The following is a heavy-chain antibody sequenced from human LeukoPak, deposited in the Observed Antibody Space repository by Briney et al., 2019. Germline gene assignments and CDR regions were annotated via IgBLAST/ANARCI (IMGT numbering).Heavy chain of an antibody. CDR1: GFTFSSYA. V-gene: IGHV3-9*03. CDR2: ISWNSGSV. D-gene: IGHD1-7*01. J-gene: IGHJ4*02. CDR3: TKDALPGIIGTPPRFDY. Sequence: GGSLRLSCAASGFTFSSYAMSWVRQAPGKGLEWVSGISWNSGSVAYAVSVKGRFTISRDNAKNSLYLQMTSLRVEDMALYYCTKDALPGIIGTPPRFDYWGQGPLVTVSS.